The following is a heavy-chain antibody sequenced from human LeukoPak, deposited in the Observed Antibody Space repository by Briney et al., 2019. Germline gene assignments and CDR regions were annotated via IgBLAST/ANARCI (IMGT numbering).Heavy chain of an antibody. J-gene: IGHJ4*02. CDR3: AKTNTYSSSWWGDYFDY. CDR1: GFTFSSYW. V-gene: IGHV3-74*01. CDR2: INSDGSST. Sequence: GGSLRLSCAASGFTFSSYWMHWVRQAPGKGLVWVSRINSDGSSTSYADSVKGRFTISRDNAKNTLYLQMNSLRAEDTAVYYCAKTNTYSSSWWGDYFDYWGQGTLVTVSS. D-gene: IGHD6-13*01.